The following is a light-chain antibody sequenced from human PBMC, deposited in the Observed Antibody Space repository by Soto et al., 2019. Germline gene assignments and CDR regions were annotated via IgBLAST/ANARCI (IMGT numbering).Light chain of an antibody. CDR3: AAWDDSLTGYV. J-gene: IGLJ1*01. CDR1: NSNIGSNT. V-gene: IGLV1-44*01. Sequence: QPVLTQPPSAYGTPGQRVTISCSGGNSNIGSNTVNWYQQLPGTAPKLLIFDDNQRPSGVPDRFSGSKSGASASLAISGLQSEDEADYYCAAWDDSLTGYVFGTGTQLTVL. CDR2: DDN.